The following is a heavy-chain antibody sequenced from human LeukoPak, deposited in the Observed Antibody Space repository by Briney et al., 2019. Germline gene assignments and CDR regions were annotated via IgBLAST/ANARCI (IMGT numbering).Heavy chain of an antibody. CDR3: ASSPTYYCSSTSCYQNASDI. J-gene: IGHJ3*02. D-gene: IGHD2-2*01. CDR1: GYSISSGYY. CDR2: IYHSGST. Sequence: KPSETLSLTCAVSGYSISSGYYWGWIRQPPGKGLEWIGSIYHSGSTYYNPSLKSRVTISVDTSKNQFSLKLSSVTAADTAVYYCASSPTYYCSSTSCYQNASDIWGQGTMVTVPS. V-gene: IGHV4-38-2*01.